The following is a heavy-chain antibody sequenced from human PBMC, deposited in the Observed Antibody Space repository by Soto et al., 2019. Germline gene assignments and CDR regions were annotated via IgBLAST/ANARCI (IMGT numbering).Heavy chain of an antibody. Sequence: QVQLVASGGGVVQPGKSLTISCAASGFTFSGYALQWVRQAPGKGLEWVTLISYDGRTKYYADSVKGRFTISRDNSKNTLFLQMTSLRTEDTAIYYCARDISDTAMVEGALDYWGQGTLVTVSS. J-gene: IGHJ4*02. CDR2: ISYDGRTK. CDR1: GFTFSGYA. CDR3: ARDISDTAMVEGALDY. V-gene: IGHV3-30*04. D-gene: IGHD5-18*01.